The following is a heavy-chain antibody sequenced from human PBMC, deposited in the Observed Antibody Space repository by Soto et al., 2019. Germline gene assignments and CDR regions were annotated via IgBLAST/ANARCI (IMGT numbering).Heavy chain of an antibody. Sequence: SETLSLPCTVSGGSISSYYWSWIRQPPGKGLEWIGYIYYSGSTNYNPSLKSRVTISVDTSKNQFSLKLSSVTAADTAVYYCARVRWIVGVVILDYWGQGTLVTVSS. V-gene: IGHV4-59*01. CDR3: ARVRWIVGVVILDY. CDR2: IYYSGST. D-gene: IGHD3-3*01. CDR1: GGSISSYY. J-gene: IGHJ4*02.